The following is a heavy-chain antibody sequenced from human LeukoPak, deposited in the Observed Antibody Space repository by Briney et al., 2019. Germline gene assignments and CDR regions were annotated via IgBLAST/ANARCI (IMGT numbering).Heavy chain of an antibody. CDR2: IYYSGST. J-gene: IGHJ4*02. Sequence: PSETLSLTCTVSGGSISSYYWSWIRQPPGKGLEWIGYIYYSGSTNYNPSLKSRVTISVDTSKNQFSLKLSSVTAADTAVYYCARVGGYYGGNSLAIDYWGQGTLVTVSS. D-gene: IGHD4-23*01. CDR3: ARVGGYYGGNSLAIDY. CDR1: GGSISSYY. V-gene: IGHV4-59*01.